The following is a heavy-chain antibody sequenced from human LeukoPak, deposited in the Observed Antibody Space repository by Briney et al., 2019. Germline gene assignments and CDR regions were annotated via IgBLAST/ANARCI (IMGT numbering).Heavy chain of an antibody. V-gene: IGHV3-74*01. Sequence: GGSLRLSCDSSGFIFTNYWMHWVRQVPGKGPVWVGRIDKEGSAAFYAESVKGRFTISRDNVKSTVYLQMNSLTAEDTAVYHCARGGYSGSYYRFDWGQGTLVTVSS. D-gene: IGHD1-26*01. CDR3: ARGGYSGSYYRFD. J-gene: IGHJ4*02. CDR1: GFIFTNYW. CDR2: IDKEGSAA.